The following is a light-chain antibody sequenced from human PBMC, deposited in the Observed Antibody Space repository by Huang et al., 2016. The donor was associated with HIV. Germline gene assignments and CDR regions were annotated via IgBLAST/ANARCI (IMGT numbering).Light chain of an antibody. CDR2: SAS. Sequence: EIVMTQSPATLSLSPGDGATLSCRASQNINSNLAWYQQKPGQAPRLLIYSASTRATNVPARFSGSGSVTEFTLTISSLQSEDFAVYYCQQYHNWPPITFGQGTRL. J-gene: IGKJ5*01. CDR3: QQYHNWPPIT. CDR1: QNINSN. V-gene: IGKV3-15*01.